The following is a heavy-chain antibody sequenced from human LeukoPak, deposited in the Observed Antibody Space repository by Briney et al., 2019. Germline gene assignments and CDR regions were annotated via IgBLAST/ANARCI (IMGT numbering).Heavy chain of an antibody. CDR3: ARDLWDATSY. D-gene: IGHD2-2*01. CDR1: GGSFSGYY. Sequence: SETLSLTCAVYGGSFSGYYWSWLRQPPGKGLEWIGEINHSGSTNYNPSLKRRVTISVDTSKNQFSLKLSSVTAADTAVYHCARDLWDATSYWGQGTLVTVSS. J-gene: IGHJ4*02. CDR2: INHSGST. V-gene: IGHV4-34*01.